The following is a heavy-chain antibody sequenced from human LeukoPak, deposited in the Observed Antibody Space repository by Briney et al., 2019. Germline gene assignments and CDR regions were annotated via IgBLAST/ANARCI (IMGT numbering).Heavy chain of an antibody. D-gene: IGHD3-10*01. CDR3: ARDAVVRGVITGTDY. Sequence: PSETLSLTCTVSGGSISVYYWSWMRQTPGKGLEWIGYIYYSGSTNYNPSLKSRVTISVDMSKNQFSLKLSSVTAADTAIYYCARDAVVRGVITGTDYWGQGTLVTVSS. CDR2: IYYSGST. CDR1: GGSISVYY. V-gene: IGHV4-59*01. J-gene: IGHJ4*02.